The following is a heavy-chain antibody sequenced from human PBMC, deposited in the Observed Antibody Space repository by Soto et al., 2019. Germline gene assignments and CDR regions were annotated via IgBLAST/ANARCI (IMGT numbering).Heavy chain of an antibody. D-gene: IGHD1-26*01. CDR3: ARDRSGSYRSAEGYYYYGMDV. Sequence: GGSLRLSCAASGFTFSSYSMNWVRQAPGKGLEWVSSISSSSSYIYYADSVKGRFTISRDNAKNSLYLQMNSLRAEDTAVYYCARDRSGSYRSAEGYYYYGMDVWGQGATVTVSS. CDR1: GFTFSSYS. CDR2: ISSSSSYI. V-gene: IGHV3-21*01. J-gene: IGHJ6*02.